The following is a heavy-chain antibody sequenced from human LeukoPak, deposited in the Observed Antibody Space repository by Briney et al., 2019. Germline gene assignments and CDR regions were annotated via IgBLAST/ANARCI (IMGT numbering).Heavy chain of an antibody. Sequence: KPSETLSLTCTVSGGSISSYFWSWIRQPAGKGLEWIGRIYTGGTINYNPSLKSRATMSVDTSKNQFSLKLSSVTAADTAIYYCAKSVSVAAAGMYYYYMDVWGKGTTVTVSS. J-gene: IGHJ6*03. CDR2: IYTGGTI. CDR3: AKSVSVAAAGMYYYYMDV. V-gene: IGHV4-4*07. D-gene: IGHD6-13*01. CDR1: GGSISSYF.